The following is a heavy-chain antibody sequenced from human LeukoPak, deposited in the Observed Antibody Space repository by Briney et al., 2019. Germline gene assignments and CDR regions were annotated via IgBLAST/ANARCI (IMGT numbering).Heavy chain of an antibody. D-gene: IGHD3-22*01. CDR3: SAGEGYYDSSDYYSAWALNV. Sequence: QTGGTLRLSCAASGFTFSSYGMSWVRQAPGKGLEWVSAISGSGGSTYYADSVKGRFTISRDNAKNSLYLQMNSLRAEDTAVYYCSAGEGYYDSSDYYSAWALNVWGQGTMVTVSS. CDR2: ISGSGGST. CDR1: GFTFSSYG. J-gene: IGHJ3*01. V-gene: IGHV3-23*01.